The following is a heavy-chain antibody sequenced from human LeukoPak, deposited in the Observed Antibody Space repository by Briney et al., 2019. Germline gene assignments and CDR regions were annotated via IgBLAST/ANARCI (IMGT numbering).Heavy chain of an antibody. CDR3: ARDNRIRYFDWSIPMDY. J-gene: IGHJ4*02. CDR2: VYYSGST. CDR1: GGSISSYY. D-gene: IGHD3-9*01. V-gene: IGHV4-59*01. Sequence: PSETLSLTCTVSGGSISSYYWSWIRQPPGKGLEWIGYVYYSGSTNYNPSLKSRVTISVDTSKNQFSLKLSSVTAADTAVYYCARDNRIRYFDWSIPMDYWGQGTLVTVSS.